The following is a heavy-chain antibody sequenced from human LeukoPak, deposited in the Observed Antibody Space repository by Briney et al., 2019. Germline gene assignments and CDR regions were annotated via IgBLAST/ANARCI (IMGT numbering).Heavy chain of an antibody. CDR2: ISSSVGSI. Sequence: GGSLRLSCAASGFTFSSYSMSWVRQAPGKGLEWVSAISSSVGSIDYADSVTGRFTISRDNSKNTLFLQMNSLRAEDTAIYYCAKKMSITAASQVDYWGQGTLVTVSS. CDR1: GFTFSSYS. V-gene: IGHV3-23*01. J-gene: IGHJ4*02. D-gene: IGHD1-20*01. CDR3: AKKMSITAASQVDY.